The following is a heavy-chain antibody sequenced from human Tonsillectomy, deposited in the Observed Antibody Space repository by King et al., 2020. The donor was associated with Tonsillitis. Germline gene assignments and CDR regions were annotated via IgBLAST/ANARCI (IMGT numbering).Heavy chain of an antibody. CDR3: ARASVTTSDH. CDR2: ISYDESNK. J-gene: IGHJ4*02. D-gene: IGHD4-17*01. Sequence: VQLVESGGGVVQPGRSLRLSCAASGFTFSSHGMHWVRQAPGKGLEWVAVISYDESNKYYADSVQGRFTISRDNSKNTLYLQMNSLRAEDTAVYYCARASVTTSDHGGQGTLVTVSS. CDR1: GFTFSSHG. V-gene: IGHV3-30*03.